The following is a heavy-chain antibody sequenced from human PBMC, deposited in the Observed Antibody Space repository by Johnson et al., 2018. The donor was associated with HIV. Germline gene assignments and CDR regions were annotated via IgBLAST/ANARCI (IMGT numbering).Heavy chain of an antibody. D-gene: IGHD5-18*01. V-gene: IGHV3-15*01. CDR3: TNPDTAMATGACDI. CDR2: IKSKTDGGTT. CDR1: GFTFSNAW. J-gene: IGHJ3*02. Sequence: VQLVESGGGVVQPGRSLRLSCAASGFTFSNAWMNWVRQAPGKGLEWVGRIKSKTDGGTTDYAAPVKGRFTISRDDSKNTLYLQMNSLKTEDTAVYYCTNPDTAMATGACDIWGQGTMVTVSS.